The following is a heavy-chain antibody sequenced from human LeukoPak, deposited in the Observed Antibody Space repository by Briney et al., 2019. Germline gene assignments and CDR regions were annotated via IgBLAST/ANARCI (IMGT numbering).Heavy chain of an antibody. CDR2: IYYSGST. CDR3: AKKGATTGDFDY. V-gene: IGHV4-59*01. CDR1: SGSIRTSY. J-gene: IGHJ4*02. D-gene: IGHD1-26*01. Sequence: SETLSLTCTVSSGSIRTSYCSWIRQPPGKGLEWIGYIYYSGSTNYNPSLKSRVNISVDTSRNQFSLKLSSVTAADTAVYYCAKKGATTGDFDYWGQGTLVTVSS.